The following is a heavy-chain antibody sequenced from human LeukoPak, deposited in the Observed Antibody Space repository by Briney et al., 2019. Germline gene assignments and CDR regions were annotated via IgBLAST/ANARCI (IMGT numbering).Heavy chain of an antibody. V-gene: IGHV3-53*01. CDR2: IYVGGSA. CDR3: ARLKIDGTHFDY. CDR1: GFTVSNNY. Sequence: GGSLRLSCAASGFTVSNNYMSWVRQTPGEGLEWVSVIYVGGSAYYADSVKGRFTISGDSSKNTLYLQMNSLRAEDTAVYYCARLKIDGTHFDYWGQGTLVTVSS. D-gene: IGHD3-9*01. J-gene: IGHJ4*02.